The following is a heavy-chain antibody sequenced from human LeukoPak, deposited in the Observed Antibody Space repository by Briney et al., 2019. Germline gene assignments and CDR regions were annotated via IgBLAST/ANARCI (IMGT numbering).Heavy chain of an antibody. CDR1: GFTFNRHW. Sequence: PGGSLRLSCAASGFTFNRHWMTWVRQAPGKGLEWIANVNPDMSEKNYVESVKGRFTISRDKVKNSLYLQMNSLRGDDTAVYYCARVQLDYVWGSYRQYYFDYWGQGTLVTVSS. CDR2: VNPDMSEK. D-gene: IGHD3-16*02. V-gene: IGHV3-7*03. CDR3: ARVQLDYVWGSYRQYYFDY. J-gene: IGHJ4*02.